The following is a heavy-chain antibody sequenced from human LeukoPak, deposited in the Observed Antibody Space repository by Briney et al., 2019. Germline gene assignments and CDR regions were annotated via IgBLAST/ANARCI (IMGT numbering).Heavy chain of an antibody. CDR1: GGSFSGYY. CDR3: ARGQRRGIVVVPAAIRSFDC. Sequence: PSETLSLTCAVYGGSFSGYYWSWIRQPPGKGLEWIGEINHSGSTNYNPSLKSRVTISVDTSKNQFSLKLSSVTAADTAVYYCARGQRRGIVVVPAAIRSFDCWGQGTLVTVSS. V-gene: IGHV4-34*01. D-gene: IGHD2-2*02. J-gene: IGHJ4*02. CDR2: INHSGST.